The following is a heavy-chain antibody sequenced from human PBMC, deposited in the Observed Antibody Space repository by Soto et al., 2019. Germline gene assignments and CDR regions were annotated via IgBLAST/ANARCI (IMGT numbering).Heavy chain of an antibody. J-gene: IGHJ4*02. CDR2: ISGSGGST. CDR3: AREGRVKYYSSYFDY. V-gene: IGHV3-23*01. Sequence: PGGSMRLSCAASGVTFKIYAMSWVRQDPGKGLEWVSAISGSGGSTYYADSVKGRFTISRDNSKNTLYLQMNSLRAEDTAVYYCAREGRVKYYSSYFDYWGQGTLVTVSS. D-gene: IGHD6-13*01. CDR1: GVTFKIYA.